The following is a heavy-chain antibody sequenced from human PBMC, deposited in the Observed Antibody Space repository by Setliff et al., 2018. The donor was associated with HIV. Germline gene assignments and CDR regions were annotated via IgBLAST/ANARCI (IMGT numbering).Heavy chain of an antibody. Sequence: SETLSLTCTVSGGSISSGDYFLSWIRQAPGKGLEWIGCIYHSGSAYYNPSLQSRVTISVDTSKNQVSLKLNSMTAADTAVYFCVRGPQWLVQKGRVYYFDYWGQGALVTVSS. V-gene: IGHV4-30-4*08. J-gene: IGHJ4*02. CDR3: VRGPQWLVQKGRVYYFDY. CDR1: GGSISSGDYF. CDR2: IYHSGSA. D-gene: IGHD6-19*01.